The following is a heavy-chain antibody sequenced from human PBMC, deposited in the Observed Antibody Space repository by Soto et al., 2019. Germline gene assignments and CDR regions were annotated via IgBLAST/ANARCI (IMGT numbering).Heavy chain of an antibody. D-gene: IGHD5-12*01. CDR2: IYYSGST. CDR3: ARDTQRGYSGYFDS. Sequence: QVQLQESGPGLVKPSQTLSLSCTVSGGSLSSGGYYWSWIRQHPGKGLEWIGFIYYSGSTYYNPSLKSRVTISVDTSQNQFSLKLSSLTAADTAVYYCARDTQRGYSGYFDSRGQGTLVTVSS. V-gene: IGHV4-31*03. CDR1: GGSLSSGGYY. J-gene: IGHJ4*02.